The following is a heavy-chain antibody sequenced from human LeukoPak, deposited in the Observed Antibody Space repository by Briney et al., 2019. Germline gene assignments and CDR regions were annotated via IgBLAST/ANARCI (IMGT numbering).Heavy chain of an antibody. D-gene: IGHD3-10*01. J-gene: IGHJ4*02. CDR3: AKDYGSGSYYNRYYFDY. Sequence: GGSLRLSCAASGFTFDDYAMHWVRQAPGKGLEWVSGISWNSGSIGYADSVKGRFTISRDNAKNSLYLQMNSLRAEDTALYYCAKDYGSGSYYNRYYFDYWGQGTLVTVSS. CDR1: GFTFDDYA. CDR2: ISWNSGSI. V-gene: IGHV3-9*01.